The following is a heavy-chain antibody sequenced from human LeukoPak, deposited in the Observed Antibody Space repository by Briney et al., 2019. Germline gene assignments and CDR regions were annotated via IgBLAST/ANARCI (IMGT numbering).Heavy chain of an antibody. CDR2: IYYSGST. CDR1: GGSISSGGYY. CDR3: ARGPYLTGGDWFDP. J-gene: IGHJ5*02. Sequence: PSQTLSLTCTVSGGSISSGGYYWSWIRQHPGKGLEWIGYIYYSGSTYYNPSLKSRVTISVDTSKNQFSLKLSSVTAADTAVYYCARGPYLTGGDWFDPWGQGTLVTVSS. D-gene: IGHD7-27*01. V-gene: IGHV4-31*03.